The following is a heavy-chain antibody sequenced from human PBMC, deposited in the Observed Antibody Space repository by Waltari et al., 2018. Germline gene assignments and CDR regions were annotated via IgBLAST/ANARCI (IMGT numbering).Heavy chain of an antibody. Sequence: QVQLVQSGAEVKKPGASVKVSCKVSGSTLTELSMHWVRQAPGKGLAWMGGFDPEDGETIYAQKFQGRVTMTEDTSTDTAYMELSSLRSEDTAVYYCATAYCGGDCYSGYYYYYGMDVWGQGTTVTVSS. V-gene: IGHV1-24*01. CDR2: FDPEDGET. CDR1: GSTLTELS. J-gene: IGHJ6*02. D-gene: IGHD2-21*02. CDR3: ATAYCGGDCYSGYYYYYGMDV.